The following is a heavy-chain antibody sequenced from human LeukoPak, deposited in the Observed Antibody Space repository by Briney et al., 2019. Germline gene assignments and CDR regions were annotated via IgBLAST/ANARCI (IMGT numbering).Heavy chain of an antibody. CDR3: ARGVKFDL. Sequence: GGSLRLSCAASGFTFSSYSMNWVRQAPGKGLEWVSYISSSSSAIYYADSVKGRFTISRDNAKDSLSLQMNSLTDEDTAVYYCARGVKFDLWGRGTLVTVSS. J-gene: IGHJ2*01. CDR2: ISSSSSAI. CDR1: GFTFSSYS. V-gene: IGHV3-48*02.